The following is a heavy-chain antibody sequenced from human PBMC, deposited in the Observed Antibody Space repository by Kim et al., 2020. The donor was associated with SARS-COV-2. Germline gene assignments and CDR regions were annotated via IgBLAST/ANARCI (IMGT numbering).Heavy chain of an antibody. D-gene: IGHD3-10*01. CDR1: GGTFSSYA. Sequence: SVKVSCKASGGTFSSYAISWVRQAPGQGLEWMGGIIPIFGTANYAQKFQGRVTITADESTSTAYMELSSLRSEDTAVYYCARRGDGVRGVYEWYYFDYWGQGTLVTVSS. CDR2: IIPIFGTA. J-gene: IGHJ4*02. V-gene: IGHV1-69*13. CDR3: ARRGDGVRGVYEWYYFDY.